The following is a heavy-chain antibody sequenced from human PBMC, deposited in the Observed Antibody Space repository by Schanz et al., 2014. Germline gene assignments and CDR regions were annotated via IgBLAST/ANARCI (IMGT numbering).Heavy chain of an antibody. D-gene: IGHD3-9*01. Sequence: QVQLVQPGAEVKKPGASVRVSCKASGYTFTTYAMSWVRQAPGKGLEWVGWISVYTGNTKYGQKVQDRVTMTADTSTNTAYMELRSLRSDDTAVYYCAKAEYDILTDSYSRLDPWGQGTLVTVSS. V-gene: IGHV1-18*01. J-gene: IGHJ5*02. CDR3: AKAEYDILTDSYSRLDP. CDR1: GYTFTTYA. CDR2: ISVYTGNT.